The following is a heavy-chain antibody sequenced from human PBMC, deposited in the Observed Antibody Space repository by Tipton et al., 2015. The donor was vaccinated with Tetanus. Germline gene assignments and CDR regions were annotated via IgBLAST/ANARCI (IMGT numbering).Heavy chain of an antibody. D-gene: IGHD4-17*01. Sequence: MQLVQSGAEEKKPGESLKISCKGSGYSFTSYWIGWVRQMPGKGLEWMGSIYPGDSDTRYSPSFQGRVTISADKSISPAYLQWSSLKASDPAMYYCARQDGDYVFSGFFDPWGQGTLVTVSS. CDR1: GYSFTSYW. CDR2: IYPGDSDT. CDR3: ARQDGDYVFSGFFDP. J-gene: IGHJ5*02. V-gene: IGHV5-51*01.